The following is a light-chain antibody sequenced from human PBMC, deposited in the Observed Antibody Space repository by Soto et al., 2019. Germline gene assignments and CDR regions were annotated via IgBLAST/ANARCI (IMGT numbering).Light chain of an antibody. J-gene: IGLJ3*02. CDR2: TNS. V-gene: IGLV1-47*02. CDR1: SSNIGSNS. CDR3: AAWDDNLSGWV. Sequence: QAVVTQPPSASGTPGQRVTISCSGSSSNIGSNSVHWYRQIPGTAPKLLIYTNSQRPSGVPDRFSVSKSGTSASLAISGLRSEDEADYYCAAWDDNLSGWVFGGGTKLTVL.